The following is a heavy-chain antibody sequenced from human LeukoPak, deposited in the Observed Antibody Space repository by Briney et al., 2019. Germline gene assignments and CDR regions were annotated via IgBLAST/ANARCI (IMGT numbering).Heavy chain of an antibody. CDR1: GFSFSSNA. Sequence: GGSLRLSCAASGFSFSSNAMNWVRQAPGKGLEWVSGISGSGGSTYYADSVKGRFTISRDNSKNTLYLQMNSLRAEDTAVYYCAKNRYYDILTGSRIDYWGQGTLVTVSS. CDR2: ISGSGGST. V-gene: IGHV3-23*01. J-gene: IGHJ4*02. CDR3: AKNRYYDILTGSRIDY. D-gene: IGHD3-9*01.